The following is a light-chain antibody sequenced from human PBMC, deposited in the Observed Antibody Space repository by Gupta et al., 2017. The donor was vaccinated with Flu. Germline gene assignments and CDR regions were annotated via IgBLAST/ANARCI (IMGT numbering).Light chain of an antibody. J-gene: IGLJ1*01. CDR2: QDS. CDR1: NLGERF. V-gene: IGLV3-1*01. CDR3: QAWDSSTAV. Sequence: SPGKTASIPCSGENLGERFVCWDQQKPGQPPLLLIFQDSKRPSGIPERYSGSNSGDTATLTISEVRAVDEADYYCQAWDSSTAVFGPGIKVSVL.